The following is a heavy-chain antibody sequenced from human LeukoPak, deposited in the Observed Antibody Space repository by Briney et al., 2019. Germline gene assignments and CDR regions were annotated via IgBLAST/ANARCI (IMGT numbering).Heavy chain of an antibody. D-gene: IGHD3-22*01. J-gene: IGHJ4*02. CDR1: GGSFSGYY. CDR2: IYYSGST. Sequence: SETLSLTCAVYGGSFSGYYWSWVRQPPGKGLEWIGYIYYSGSTNYNPSLKSRVTISVDTSKNQFSLKLSSVTAADTAVYYCARGWRYYYDSSGYYLDYWGQGTLVTVSS. V-gene: IGHV4-59*08. CDR3: ARGWRYYYDSSGYYLDY.